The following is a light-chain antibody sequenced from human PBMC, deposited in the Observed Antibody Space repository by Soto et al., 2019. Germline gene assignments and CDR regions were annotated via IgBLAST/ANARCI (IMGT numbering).Light chain of an antibody. CDR3: HQYGSSPRT. Sequence: EIVLTQSPGTLPLSPGERATLSFRASQSVSSGFLAWYQPKLGQAPRLLIYGASTRATGIPDRFRGSGSGTDFTLTINRLEPEDFAVYYCHQYGSSPRTFGQGTKVDIK. CDR1: QSVSSGF. V-gene: IGKV3-20*01. J-gene: IGKJ1*01. CDR2: GAS.